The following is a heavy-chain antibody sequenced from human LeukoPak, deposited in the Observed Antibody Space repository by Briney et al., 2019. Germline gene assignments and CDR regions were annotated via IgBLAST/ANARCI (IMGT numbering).Heavy chain of an antibody. CDR3: ARGRSSPGIDY. Sequence: WASVKVSCKASGYSYNSVGMNWVRQAPGQGLEWMGWIDTNTGNPTYAQGFRGRFVFSFDTSVSTAYLQIYSLEPEDTAVYFCARGRSSPGIDYWGLGTQVTVSS. CDR2: IDTNTGNP. J-gene: IGHJ4*02. V-gene: IGHV7-4-1*01. CDR1: GYSYNSVG. D-gene: IGHD1-26*01.